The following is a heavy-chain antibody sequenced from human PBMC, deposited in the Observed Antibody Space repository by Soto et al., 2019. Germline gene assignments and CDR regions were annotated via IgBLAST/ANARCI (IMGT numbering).Heavy chain of an antibody. CDR1: GGSISSYY. D-gene: IGHD6-13*01. Sequence: SETLSLTCTVSGGSISSYYWSWIRQPAGKGLEWIGRIYTSGSTNYNPSLKSRVTMSVDTSKNQFSLKLSSVTAADTAVYYCARGGKQQLVGYYYYGMDVWGQGTTVTVSS. V-gene: IGHV4-4*07. CDR3: ARGGKQQLVGYYYYGMDV. J-gene: IGHJ6*02. CDR2: IYTSGST.